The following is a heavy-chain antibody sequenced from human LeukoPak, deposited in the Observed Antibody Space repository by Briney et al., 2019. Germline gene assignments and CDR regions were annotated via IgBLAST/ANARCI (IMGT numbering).Heavy chain of an antibody. CDR2: INPNSGGT. D-gene: IGHD2-2*01. CDR1: GYTFTGYY. CDR3: ARDGEDIVVVPAATIMGQH. V-gene: IGHV1-2*02. Sequence: GASVKVSCKASGYTFTGYYMHWVRQAPGQGLEWMGWINPNSGGTNYAQKFQGRVTMTRDTSISTAYMELSRLRSDDTAVYYCARDGEDIVVVPAATIMGQHWGQGTLVTVSS. J-gene: IGHJ1*01.